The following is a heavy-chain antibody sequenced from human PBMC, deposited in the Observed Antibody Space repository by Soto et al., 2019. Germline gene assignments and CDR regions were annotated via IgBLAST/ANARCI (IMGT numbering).Heavy chain of an antibody. CDR1: GFTFSSYW. V-gene: IGHV3-7*01. CDR2: IKGDGSEK. CDR3: VRGTMAPGLDH. D-gene: IGHD3-3*01. Sequence: EVQLVESGGGLVQPGGSLRLSCAASGFTFSSYWINWVRQTPGKGLEWAANIKGDGSEKYYVDSLKGRFTISRDNAKNSLYLHMNSLRAEDTAVYYCVRGTMAPGLDHWGQGTLVTVSS. J-gene: IGHJ4*02.